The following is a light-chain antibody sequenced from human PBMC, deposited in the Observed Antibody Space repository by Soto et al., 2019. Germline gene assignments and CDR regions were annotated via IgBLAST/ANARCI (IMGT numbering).Light chain of an antibody. CDR2: GAS. V-gene: IGKV1-39*01. J-gene: IGKJ5*01. CDR3: QQSFNTPVT. CDR1: LSISNY. Sequence: IHMTQSPSSGSASVIGMGSITFLASLSISNYLNWYQQKTGKAPQALIYGASSLQSGVPSRFSASGSGTDFTLTINSLQPEDFATYYCQQSFNTPVTFGQGTRLEI.